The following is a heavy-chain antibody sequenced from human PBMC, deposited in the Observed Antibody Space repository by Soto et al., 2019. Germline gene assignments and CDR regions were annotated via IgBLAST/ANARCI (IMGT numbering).Heavy chain of an antibody. CDR1: GGSISSDYYY. J-gene: IGHJ4*02. Sequence: SATLSLTCTVSGGSISSDYYYWSWIRQPPGKGLEWIGYIYYSGRTDYNPSLKSRVILAIDTSKNQFSLNLNSVSAADTAVYYCARERSNSPDYFDPWGQGTLVTVSS. D-gene: IGHD6-6*01. CDR2: IYYSGRT. CDR3: ARERSNSPDYFDP. V-gene: IGHV4-30-4*01.